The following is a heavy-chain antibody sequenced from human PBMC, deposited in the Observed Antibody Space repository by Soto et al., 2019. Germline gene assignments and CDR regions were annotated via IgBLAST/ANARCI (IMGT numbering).Heavy chain of an antibody. CDR1: GGSNSSSSYY. Sequence: SETLSLTCTVAGGSNSSSSYYWGWIRQPPGQGLEWIGSIYYSGSTYYNPSLKSRVTISVDTSKIQFSLKLSSVTAADTAVYYCARVGRCSSTSCYIRGLSVYGMDVWGQGTTVTVSS. CDR3: ARVGRCSSTSCYIRGLSVYGMDV. V-gene: IGHV4-39*01. CDR2: IYYSGST. D-gene: IGHD2-2*02. J-gene: IGHJ6*02.